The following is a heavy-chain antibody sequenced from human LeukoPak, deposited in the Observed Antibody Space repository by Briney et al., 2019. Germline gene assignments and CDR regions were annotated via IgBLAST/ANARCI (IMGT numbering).Heavy chain of an antibody. D-gene: IGHD3-16*01. V-gene: IGHV1-2*02. J-gene: IGHJ5*02. Sequence: AASVKVSCKASGYTFTGYYMHWVRQAPGQGLEWMGWINPNSGGTNYAQKFQGRVTMTRDTSISTAYMELSRLRSDDTAVYYCARVRGRTKNWFDPWGQGTLVTVSS. CDR1: GYTFTGYY. CDR3: ARVRGRTKNWFDP. CDR2: INPNSGGT.